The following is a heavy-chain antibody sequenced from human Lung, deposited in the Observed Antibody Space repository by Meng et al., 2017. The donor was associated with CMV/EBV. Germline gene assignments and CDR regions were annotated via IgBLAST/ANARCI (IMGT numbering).Heavy chain of an antibody. J-gene: IGHJ4*01. CDR2: IYPADSNT. Sequence: EXXKISCKGSAYTFSTYCLGWVRQLPGRGLEWMGLIYPADSNTTYSPSFRGHVTISADKSISTAYLQWIGLRATDTAIHYCARKRGCFFDYWGHGTPVTVAS. CDR3: ARKRGCFFDY. V-gene: IGHV5-51*01. CDR1: AYTFSTYC. D-gene: IGHD3-16*01.